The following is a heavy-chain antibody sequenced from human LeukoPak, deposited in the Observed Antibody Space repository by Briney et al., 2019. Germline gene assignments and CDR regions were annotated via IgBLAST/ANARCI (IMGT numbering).Heavy chain of an antibody. Sequence: ASVKVSCKASGYTFTSYGISWVRQAPGQGLEWMGWISAYNGNTNYAQKLQGRVTMTTDTSTSTAYMELRSLRSDDTAVYYCARFRGGDYYYYYYYMDVWGKGTTVTISS. V-gene: IGHV1-18*01. CDR1: GYTFTSYG. J-gene: IGHJ6*03. CDR2: ISAYNGNT. CDR3: ARFRGGDYYYYYYYMDV. D-gene: IGHD4-17*01.